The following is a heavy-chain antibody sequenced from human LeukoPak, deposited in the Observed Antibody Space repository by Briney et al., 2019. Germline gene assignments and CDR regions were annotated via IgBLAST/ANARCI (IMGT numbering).Heavy chain of an antibody. Sequence: ASLKGSCVASGDTFSGYYLYCGPQALRQGLGWMGWINPNSGATSYAQKSQSGVSLSRDTSISTAYMELSSLRFDDTAVYYCARGIAVAGIDYRGQGTLVTVSS. CDR3: ARGIAVAGIDY. J-gene: IGHJ4*02. V-gene: IGHV1-2*02. D-gene: IGHD6-19*01. CDR1: GDTFSGYY. CDR2: INPNSGAT.